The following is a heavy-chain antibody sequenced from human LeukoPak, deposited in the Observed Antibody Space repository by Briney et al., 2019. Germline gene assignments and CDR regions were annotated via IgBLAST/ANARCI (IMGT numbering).Heavy chain of an antibody. J-gene: IGHJ3*02. CDR1: GFTFSNYW. V-gene: IGHV3-7*01. D-gene: IGHD2-2*01. Sequence: GGSLRLSCAASGFTFSNYWMSWVRQAPGKGLEWVANINQDGSEKYYVDSVKGRFTFSRDNAKNSLYLQMNRVRAEDTAVFYCARSSAREYCSSSSCYLIGAFDIWGQGTMVTVSS. CDR3: ARSSAREYCSSSSCYLIGAFDI. CDR2: INQDGSEK.